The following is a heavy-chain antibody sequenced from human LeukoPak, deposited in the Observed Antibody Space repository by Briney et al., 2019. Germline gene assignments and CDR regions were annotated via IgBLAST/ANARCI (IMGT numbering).Heavy chain of an antibody. CDR2: ISAYNGNT. CDR3: ARDHTTPTGAFDI. CDR1: GYTFTSYG. V-gene: IGHV1-18*01. J-gene: IGHJ3*02. Sequence: ASVRVSCKASGYTFTSYGFSWVRQAPGQGLEWMGWISAYNGNTNYAQKLQGRITMTTDTSTSTAYMELRSLRSDDTAVYYCARDHTTPTGAFDIWGQGTMVTVSS. D-gene: IGHD3-9*01.